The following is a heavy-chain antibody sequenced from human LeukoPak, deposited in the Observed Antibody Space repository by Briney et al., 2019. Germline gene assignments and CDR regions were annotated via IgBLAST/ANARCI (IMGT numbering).Heavy chain of an antibody. D-gene: IGHD5-18*01. CDR1: GYTVSSFW. V-gene: IGHV3-30*03. CDR2: ISYDGSNK. CDR3: APYGYVERFDY. Sequence: QPGGCLRLSCAASGYTVSSFWKHWVREAPGKGLEWVAVISYDGSNKYYADSVKGRFTISRDNSKNTLYLQMNSLRAEDTAVYYCAPYGYVERFDYWGQGTLVTVSS. J-gene: IGHJ4*02.